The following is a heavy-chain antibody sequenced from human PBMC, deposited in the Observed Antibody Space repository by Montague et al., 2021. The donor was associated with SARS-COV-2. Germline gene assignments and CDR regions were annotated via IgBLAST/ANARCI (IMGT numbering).Heavy chain of an antibody. J-gene: IGHJ4*02. V-gene: IGHV4-61*02. CDR1: GGSISSGCYC. CDR3: ARDIAVAGLFDY. D-gene: IGHD6-19*01. CDR2: ISVSRNT. Sequence: TLSLTCTVSGGSISSGCYCWIWLRPPAGKGLKWHVRISVSRNTNSTPTLKIRVSISVDTSKNQFNLKLSSVTAADTDVYYCARDIAVAGLFDYWGQGTLVTVSS.